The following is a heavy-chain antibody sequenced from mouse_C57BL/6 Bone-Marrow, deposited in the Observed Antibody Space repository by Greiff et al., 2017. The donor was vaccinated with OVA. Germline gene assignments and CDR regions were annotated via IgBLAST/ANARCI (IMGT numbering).Heavy chain of an antibody. J-gene: IGHJ4*01. CDR2: IDPNSGGT. Sequence: QVHVKQPGAELVKPGASVKLSCKASGYTFTSYWMHWVKQRPGRGLEWIGRIDPNSGGTKYNEKFKSKATLTVDKPSSTAYMQLSSLTSEDSAVYYCARPLTTVVAYYAMDYWGQGTSVTVSS. D-gene: IGHD1-1*01. CDR3: ARPLTTVVAYYAMDY. CDR1: GYTFTSYW. V-gene: IGHV1-72*01.